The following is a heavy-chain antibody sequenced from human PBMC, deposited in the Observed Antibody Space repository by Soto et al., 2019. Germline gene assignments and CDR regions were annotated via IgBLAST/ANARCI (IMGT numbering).Heavy chain of an antibody. CDR3: ARGAIAAAGIHDY. CDR1: GFTFTTYW. CDR2: IRQDGNEK. J-gene: IGHJ4*02. D-gene: IGHD6-13*01. Sequence: EVQLVETGGGLVQPGGSLRLSCAASGFTFTTYWMNWVRKAPGKGLERVANIRQDGNEKYYVDSVKGRFTISRDNAENSLSLQMNSLRVEDTDVYYCARGAIAAAGIHDYWGQGTLVTVSS. V-gene: IGHV3-7*01.